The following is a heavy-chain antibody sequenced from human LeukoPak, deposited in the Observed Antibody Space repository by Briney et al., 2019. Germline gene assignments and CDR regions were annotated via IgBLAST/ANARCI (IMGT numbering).Heavy chain of an antibody. CDR3: GRGPPRLLHYYFDS. CDR2: IYSGGST. J-gene: IGHJ4*02. CDR1: GFTVSSNY. V-gene: IGHV3-53*01. Sequence: PGGSLRLSCAASGFTVSSNYMSWVRQAPGKGLEWVSVIYSGGSTYYEDAVKGQFTISRDNSKTPLYLQRTSRTVEDTAVYYCGRGPPRLLHYYFDSWGQGTPVTVSS. D-gene: IGHD2/OR15-2a*01.